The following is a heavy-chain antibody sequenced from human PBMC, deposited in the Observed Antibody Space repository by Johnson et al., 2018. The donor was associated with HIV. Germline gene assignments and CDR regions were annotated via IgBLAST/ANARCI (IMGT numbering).Heavy chain of an antibody. CDR2: VSATGDST. CDR1: GFTFSSYT. J-gene: IGHJ3*02. D-gene: IGHD3-10*01. CDR3: ATNTVVRGIIITYHSFDI. V-gene: IGHV3-64*04. Sequence: QVQLVESGGDLVKPGGSLRLSCAASGFTFSSYTMHWVRQAPGEGLEWVSVVSATGDSTYYADAVKGRFTISRDNSKNTLYLQMNSLRADDTAVYYCATNTVVRGIIITYHSFDIWGQGTMVAVSS.